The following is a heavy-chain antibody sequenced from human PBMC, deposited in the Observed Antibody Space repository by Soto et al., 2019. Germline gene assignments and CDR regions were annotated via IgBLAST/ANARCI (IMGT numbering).Heavy chain of an antibody. J-gene: IGHJ4*02. Sequence: SETLSLTCTVSGGSISSSSYYWGWIRQPPGNGLEWIGRIYYSGSTYYNPSLNSRGTISVHTSNNQFSLKLNSLTSADTAVYYCARRYGRTTVNYFDYWGQVTLVTASS. D-gene: IGHD4-17*01. V-gene: IGHV4-39*01. CDR2: IYYSGST. CDR3: ARRYGRTTVNYFDY. CDR1: GGSISSSSYY.